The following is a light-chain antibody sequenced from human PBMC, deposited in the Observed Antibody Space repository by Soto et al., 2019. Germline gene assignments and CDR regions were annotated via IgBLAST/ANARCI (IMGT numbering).Light chain of an antibody. Sequence: QSALTQPASVSGSPGQSITISCTGTSSDVGGYNYVSWYQHHPGKAPKLMIYDVTNRPSGVSNRFSGSKSGNTASLTISGLQAEDEADYYCTSYTTSGPYLVFGGGIKVTVL. V-gene: IGLV2-14*03. CDR3: TSYTTSGPYLV. CDR2: DVT. CDR1: SSDVGGYNY. J-gene: IGLJ3*02.